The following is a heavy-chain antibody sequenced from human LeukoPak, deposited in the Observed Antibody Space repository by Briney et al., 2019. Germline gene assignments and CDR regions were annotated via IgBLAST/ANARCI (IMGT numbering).Heavy chain of an antibody. CDR2: IKQDGSEK. D-gene: IGHD6-19*01. V-gene: IGHV3-7*01. CDR1: GFSFSNYW. Sequence: PGGSLRLSCAASGFSFSNYWMSWVRQAPGKGLEWVANIKQDGSEKYYVDSVKGRFTISRDNAKNSLYLQMNSLRAEDTAVYYCARQSGWTRLDFDDWGQGTLVTVSS. J-gene: IGHJ4*02. CDR3: ARQSGWTRLDFDD.